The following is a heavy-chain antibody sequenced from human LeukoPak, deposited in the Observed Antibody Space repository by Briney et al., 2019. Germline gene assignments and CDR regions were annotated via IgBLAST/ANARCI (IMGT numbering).Heavy chain of an antibody. V-gene: IGHV4-4*09. CDR1: GGSISSYY. J-gene: IGHJ4*02. CDR2: IYTSGST. CDR3: ARLAEDYYDSSGYSRLLDY. Sequence: SETLSLTCTVSGGSISSYYWSWIRQPPGKGLEWIGYIYTSGSTNYNPSLKSRVTISVDTSKNQFSLKLSSVTAADTAVYYCARLAEDYYDSSGYSRLLDYWGQGTLVTVSS. D-gene: IGHD3-22*01.